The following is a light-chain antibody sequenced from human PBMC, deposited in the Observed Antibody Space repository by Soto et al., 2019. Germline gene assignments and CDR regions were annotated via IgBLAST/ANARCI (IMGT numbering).Light chain of an antibody. CDR1: SSDVGDYNY. J-gene: IGLJ1*01. CDR3: SSYTGSNTYV. Sequence: QSALTQPASVSGSPGQSITISCTGTSSDVGDYNYVSWYQQHPGKAPKLMIYDVRDRPSGVSHRFSGSKSGNTASLTISGLQAEDEADYYCSSYTGSNTYVFGSGTKVTVL. V-gene: IGLV2-14*01. CDR2: DVR.